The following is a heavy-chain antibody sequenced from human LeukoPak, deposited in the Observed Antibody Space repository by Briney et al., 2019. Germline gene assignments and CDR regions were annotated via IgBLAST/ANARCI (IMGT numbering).Heavy chain of an antibody. D-gene: IGHD1-26*01. J-gene: IGHJ4*02. CDR2: IIPIFGTA. V-gene: IGHV1-69*05. Sequence: ASVKVSCKASGGTFSSYAISWVRQAPGQGLEWMGGIIPIFGTASYAQKFQGRVTMTRDTSTSTVYMELSSLRSEDTAVYYCASGVLHSGFDYWGQGTLVTVSS. CDR1: GGTFSSYA. CDR3: ASGVLHSGFDY.